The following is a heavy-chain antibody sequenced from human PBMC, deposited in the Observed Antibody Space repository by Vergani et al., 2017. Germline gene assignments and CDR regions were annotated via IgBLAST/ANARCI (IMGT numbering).Heavy chain of an antibody. Sequence: QVQVVQPGAEVKKSGASVKVPCKTLGYTFSNYYMHWVRQAPGQGLEWMGIINPSGGHTNYAQKFQGRATMTRDTSTSTVYMELSSLGSEDTAIYYCTRGEYGILTGYRYWGQGTLVTVSA. D-gene: IGHD3-9*01. CDR1: GYTFSNYY. V-gene: IGHV1-46*03. CDR3: TRGEYGILTGYRY. CDR2: INPSGGHT. J-gene: IGHJ4*02.